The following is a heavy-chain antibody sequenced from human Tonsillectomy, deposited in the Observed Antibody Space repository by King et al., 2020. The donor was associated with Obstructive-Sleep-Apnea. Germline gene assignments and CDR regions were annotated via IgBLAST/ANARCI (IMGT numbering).Heavy chain of an antibody. CDR3: AREGGYSYGSAEYFQH. CDR2: ISYDGSNK. Sequence: GQLVQSGGGVVQPGRSLRLSCAASGFTFSSYAMHWVRQAPGKGLEWVAVISYDGSNKYYADSVKGRFTISRDNSKNTLYLQMNSLRAEDTAVYYCAREGGYSYGSAEYFQHWGQGTLVTVSS. V-gene: IGHV3-30-3*01. CDR1: GFTFSSYA. J-gene: IGHJ1*01. D-gene: IGHD5-18*01.